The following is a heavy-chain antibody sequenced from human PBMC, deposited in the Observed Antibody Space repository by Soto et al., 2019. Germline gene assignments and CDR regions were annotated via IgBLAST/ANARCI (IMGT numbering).Heavy chain of an antibody. Sequence: SETLSLTCTVSGYSISSGYYWGWIRQPPGKGLEWIGSIYHSGSTYYNPSLKSRVTISVDTSKNQFSLKLSSVTAADTAVYYCARSTPYSSRGNWFDPWGQGTLVTVSS. J-gene: IGHJ5*02. V-gene: IGHV4-38-2*02. CDR2: IYHSGST. CDR1: GYSISSGYY. CDR3: ARSTPYSSRGNWFDP. D-gene: IGHD6-13*01.